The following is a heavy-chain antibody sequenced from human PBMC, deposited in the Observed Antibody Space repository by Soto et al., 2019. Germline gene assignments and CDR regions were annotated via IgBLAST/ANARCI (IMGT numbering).Heavy chain of an antibody. D-gene: IGHD5-12*01. CDR3: AREESGLFDY. V-gene: IGHV4-30-4*08. CDR2: ICYSGST. CDR1: GDSLSRADYC. Sequence: SETLSLTCTVSGDSLSRADYCWSWIRQAPGKGLEWIGYICYSGSTYHNPSLKSRTSMSVDTSKKQFSLTLTSLTAADTAVYYCAREESGLFDYWGQGRLVTVPQ. J-gene: IGHJ4*02.